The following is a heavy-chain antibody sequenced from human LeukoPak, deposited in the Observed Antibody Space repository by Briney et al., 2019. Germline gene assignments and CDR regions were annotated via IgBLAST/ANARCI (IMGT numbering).Heavy chain of an antibody. CDR1: GFTFSSYS. CDR2: ISGSGDTT. D-gene: IGHD3-10*01. CDR3: AKDRGSGSYYNPYNWFDP. Sequence: GGSLRLSCAASGFTFSSYSMNWVRQAPGKGLEWVSGISGSGDTTYYADSVKGRFTISRDNSKNTLYLQMNSLRAEDTAVYYCAKDRGSGSYYNPYNWFDPWGQGTLVTVSS. V-gene: IGHV3-23*01. J-gene: IGHJ5*02.